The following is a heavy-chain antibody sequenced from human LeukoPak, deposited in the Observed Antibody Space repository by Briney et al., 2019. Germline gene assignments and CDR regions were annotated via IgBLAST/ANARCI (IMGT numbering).Heavy chain of an antibody. V-gene: IGHV5-51*01. J-gene: IGHJ4*02. CDR2: IYPGDSEP. CDR3: ARALRTGQGDYVPVL. D-gene: IGHD4-17*01. Sequence: GEPLKISCKASGYKFTNYWIGWVRQMAGKGLEWMTIIYPGDSEPRYSPSFQGRVTISAAKSIDTIYLQWNSLKASDTAMYYCARALRTGQGDYVPVLWGQGTLVTVSS. CDR1: GYKFTNYW.